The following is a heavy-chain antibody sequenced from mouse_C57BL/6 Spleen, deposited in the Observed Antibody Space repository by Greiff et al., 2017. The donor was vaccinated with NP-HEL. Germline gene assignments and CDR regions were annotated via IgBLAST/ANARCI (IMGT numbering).Heavy chain of an antibody. CDR2: IDPSDSYT. J-gene: IGHJ2*01. D-gene: IGHD2-5*01. CDR1: GYTFTSYW. V-gene: IGHV1-50*01. Sequence: QVQLQQSGAELVKPGASVKLSCKASGYTFTSYWMQWVKQRPGQGLEWIGEIDPSDSYTNYNQKFKGKATLTVDTSSSTAYMQLSSLTSEDSAVYYCAISKGFDYWGQGTTLTVSS. CDR3: AISKGFDY.